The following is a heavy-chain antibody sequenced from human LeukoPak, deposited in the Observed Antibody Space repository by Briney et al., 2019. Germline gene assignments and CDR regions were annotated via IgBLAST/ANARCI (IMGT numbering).Heavy chain of an antibody. CDR2: ISPRSTTI. J-gene: IGHJ6*03. V-gene: IGHV3-11*04. D-gene: IGHD4-17*01. Sequence: GGSLRLSCAASGFTFNDHYMTWIRQAPGKGLEWVSYISPRSTTIYYADPVKGRFTISRDNAKNSLYLQMNSLGAEDTAVYYCAREAYGGYVDDFYYYYYMDVWGKGTTVSVSS. CDR1: GFTFNDHY. CDR3: AREAYGGYVDDFYYYYYMDV.